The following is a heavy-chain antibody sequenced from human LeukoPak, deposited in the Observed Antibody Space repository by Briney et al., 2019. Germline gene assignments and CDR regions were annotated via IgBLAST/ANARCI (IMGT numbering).Heavy chain of an antibody. CDR1: GFTFNSYA. J-gene: IGHJ4*02. V-gene: IGHV3-23*01. Sequence: GGSLRLSCAASGFTFNSYAMSWIRQAPGEGLEWVAAISISGSGRDHADSVRGRFTISIDNSKSTLSLQMNSLRVEDTAVYYCASNQRRWLWGSYYFDYWGQGTLVTVSS. D-gene: IGHD5-24*01. CDR2: ISISGSGR. CDR3: ASNQRRWLWGSYYFDY.